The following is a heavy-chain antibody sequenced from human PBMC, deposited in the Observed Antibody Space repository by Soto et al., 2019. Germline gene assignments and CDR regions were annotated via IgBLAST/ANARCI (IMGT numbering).Heavy chain of an antibody. Sequence: GGSLRLSCAASGFTFSSYEMNLVRQAPGKGLEWVSYISSSGSTIYYADSVKGRFTISRDNAKNSLYLQMNSLRAEDTAVYYCARDRDYYDSSGYCEYWGEGTLVTVSS. J-gene: IGHJ4*02. D-gene: IGHD3-22*01. CDR1: GFTFSSYE. CDR2: ISSSGSTI. V-gene: IGHV3-48*03. CDR3: ARDRDYYDSSGYCEY.